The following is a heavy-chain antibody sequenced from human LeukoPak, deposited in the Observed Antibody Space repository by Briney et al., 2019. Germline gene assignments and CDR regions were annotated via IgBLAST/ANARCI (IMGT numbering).Heavy chain of an antibody. J-gene: IGHJ4*02. D-gene: IGHD3-10*01. CDR3: ARDANYYGSGNSDY. CDR2: ISYDGSNK. Sequence: GGSLRLSCAASGFTFSSYAMHWVRQAPGKGLEWVAVISYDGSNKYYADSVKGRFTISRDNAKNSLYLQMNSLRAEDTAVYYCARDANYYGSGNSDYWGQGTLVTVSS. CDR1: GFTFSSYA. V-gene: IGHV3-30*04.